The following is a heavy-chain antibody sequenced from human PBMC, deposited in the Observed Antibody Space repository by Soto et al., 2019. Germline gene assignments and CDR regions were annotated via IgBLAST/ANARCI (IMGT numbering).Heavy chain of an antibody. CDR2: IRGFSPYT. Sequence: EVQLAESGGGLVKPGGSLRLSCISSGFTFRTYTMNWVRQAPGRGREWVSGIRGFSPYTFYAESVNGRFTVSRDNAKNSLYLQMNSLRAEDTAVYYCARDRGYDAHDYYYNAMDVWGQGTTVTVSS. V-gene: IGHV3-21*01. D-gene: IGHD3-10*01. CDR3: ARDRGYDAHDYYYNAMDV. J-gene: IGHJ6*02. CDR1: GFTFRTYT.